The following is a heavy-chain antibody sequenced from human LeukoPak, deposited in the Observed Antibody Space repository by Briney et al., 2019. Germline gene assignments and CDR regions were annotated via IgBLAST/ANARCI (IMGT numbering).Heavy chain of an antibody. D-gene: IGHD7-27*01. CDR1: GGTFSSYA. CDR2: IIPIFGTA. V-gene: IGHV1-69*13. Sequence: GASVTVSCKASGGTFSSYAISWVRQAPGQGLEWMGGIIPIFGTANYAQKFQGRVTITADESTSTAYMELSSLRSEDTAVYYCARETGGHTYYFDYWGQGTLVTVSS. CDR3: ARETGGHTYYFDY. J-gene: IGHJ4*02.